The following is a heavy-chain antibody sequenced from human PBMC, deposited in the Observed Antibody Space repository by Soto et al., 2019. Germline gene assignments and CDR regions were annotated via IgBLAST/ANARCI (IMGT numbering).Heavy chain of an antibody. CDR3: ARELGQLDTVAFDI. V-gene: IGHV3-7*01. J-gene: IGHJ3*02. CDR1: GFTFSSYW. Sequence: GGSLRLSCAASGFTFSSYWMSWVRQAPGKGLEWVANIKQDGSEKYYVDSVKGRFTISRDNAKNSLYLQMNSLRAEDTAVYYCARELGQLDTVAFDIWGQGTMVTVSS. CDR2: IKQDGSEK. D-gene: IGHD6-13*01.